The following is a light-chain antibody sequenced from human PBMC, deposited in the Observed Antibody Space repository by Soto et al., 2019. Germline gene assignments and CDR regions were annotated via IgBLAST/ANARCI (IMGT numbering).Light chain of an antibody. Sequence: DIQMTQSPSTLSASVGDRVTITCRASQSISSWLAWYQQKPGKAPKLLIYKASTLESGVPSRFSRSVSGTELNLTISSLQPDDCATYYCQQYDKYAWTFGQGTKVEIK. CDR3: QQYDKYAWT. V-gene: IGKV1-5*03. CDR1: QSISSW. CDR2: KAS. J-gene: IGKJ1*01.